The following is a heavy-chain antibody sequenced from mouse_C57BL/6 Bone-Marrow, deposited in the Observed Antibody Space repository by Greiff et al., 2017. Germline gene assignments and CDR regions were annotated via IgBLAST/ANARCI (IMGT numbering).Heavy chain of an antibody. D-gene: IGHD2-10*02. V-gene: IGHV1-69*01. CDR3: ARDTYYFDY. CDR2: IDPSDSYT. Sequence: QVQLQQPGAELVMPGASVKLSCKASGYTFTSYWMHWVKQRPGQGLEWIGEIDPSDSYTNYNQKFKGKSPLTVDKSSSTAYMQLSSLTSEDSAVYYCARDTYYFDYWGQGTTLTVAS. CDR1: GYTFTSYW. J-gene: IGHJ2*01.